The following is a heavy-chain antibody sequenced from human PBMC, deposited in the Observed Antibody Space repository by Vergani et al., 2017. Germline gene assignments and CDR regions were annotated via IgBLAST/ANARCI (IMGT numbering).Heavy chain of an antibody. Sequence: EVQLVESGGGLVQPGRSLRLSCAASGFTFDDYAMHWVRQAPGKGLEWVSGISWYSGSIGYADSVKGRFTISRDNAKNSLCLQMNSLRAEDTALYYCAKDISATGWYFDLWGRGTLVTVSS. V-gene: IGHV3-9*01. CDR3: AKDISATGWYFDL. CDR2: ISWYSGSI. J-gene: IGHJ2*01. CDR1: GFTFDDYA. D-gene: IGHD2-15*01.